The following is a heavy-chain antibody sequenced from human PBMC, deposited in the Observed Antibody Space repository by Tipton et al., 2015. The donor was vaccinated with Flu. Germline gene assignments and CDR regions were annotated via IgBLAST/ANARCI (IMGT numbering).Heavy chain of an antibody. CDR2: VYYSGST. Sequence: TLSLTCTVSGVSVSGSYRWTWIRQSPGKGLQWIGNVYYSGSTNYNPSLKSRVTISLDTSKSQFSLRLRSVTAADTAVYYCTREFWSGDWLDVWGKGTTVTVSS. V-gene: IGHV4-61*01. J-gene: IGHJ6*04. CDR1: GVSVSGSYR. CDR3: TREFWSGDWLDV. D-gene: IGHD3-3*01.